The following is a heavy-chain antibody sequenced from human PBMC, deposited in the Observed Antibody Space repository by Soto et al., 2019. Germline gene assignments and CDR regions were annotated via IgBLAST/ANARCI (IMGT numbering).Heavy chain of an antibody. V-gene: IGHV3-30*18. CDR3: AKGGRYFDRYHLDY. Sequence: PGGSLRLSCAASGFTFSSYGMHWVRQAPGKGLEWVAVISYDGSNKYYADSVKGRFTISRDNSKNTLYLQMNSLRAEDTAVYYCAKGGRYFDRYHLDYWGQGT. D-gene: IGHD3-9*01. J-gene: IGHJ4*02. CDR1: GFTFSSYG. CDR2: ISYDGSNK.